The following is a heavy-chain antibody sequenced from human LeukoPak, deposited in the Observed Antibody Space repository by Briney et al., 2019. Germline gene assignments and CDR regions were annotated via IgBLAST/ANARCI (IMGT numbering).Heavy chain of an antibody. CDR1: GFTSSSYS. CDR2: ISSSSSYI. D-gene: IGHD2-2*03. J-gene: IGHJ3*02. V-gene: IGHV3-21*01. Sequence: PGGSLRLSCAASGFTSSSYSMNWVRQAPGKGLEWVSSISSSSSYISYADSVKGRFTISRDNARNSLYLQMNSLRAEDTAVYYCARVDSTFDIWGQGTMVTVSS. CDR3: ARVDSTFDI.